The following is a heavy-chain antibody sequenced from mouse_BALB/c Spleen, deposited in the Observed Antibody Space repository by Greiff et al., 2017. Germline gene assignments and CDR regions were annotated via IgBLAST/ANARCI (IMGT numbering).Heavy chain of an antibody. CDR3: AREGAYYRYDVGFAY. D-gene: IGHD2-14*01. CDR1: GYSITSDYA. J-gene: IGHJ3*01. Sequence: EVQLQESGPGLVKPSQSLSLTCTVTGYSITSDYAWNWIRQFPGNKLEWMGYISYSGSTSYNPSLKSRISITRDTSKNQFFLQLNSVTTEDTATYYCAREGAYYRYDVGFAYWGQGTLVTVSA. CDR2: ISYSGST. V-gene: IGHV3-2*02.